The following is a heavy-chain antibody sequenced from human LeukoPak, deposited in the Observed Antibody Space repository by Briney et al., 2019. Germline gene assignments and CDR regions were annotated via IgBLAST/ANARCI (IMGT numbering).Heavy chain of an antibody. CDR2: IWYDGSNK. CDR3: ARANRRHREYSSRNYYYYYMDV. Sequence: GGSLRLSCAASGFTFSSYGMHWVRQAPGKGLEWVAVIWYDGSNKYYADSVKGRFTISRDNSKNTLYLQINSLRAEDTAVYYCARANRRHREYSSRNYYYYYMDVWGKGTTVTVSS. V-gene: IGHV3-33*01. J-gene: IGHJ6*03. CDR1: GFTFSSYG. D-gene: IGHD6-6*01.